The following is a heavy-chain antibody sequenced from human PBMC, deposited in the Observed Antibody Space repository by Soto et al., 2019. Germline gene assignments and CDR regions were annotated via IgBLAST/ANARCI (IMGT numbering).Heavy chain of an antibody. V-gene: IGHV4-59*01. CDR2: IYYSGST. CDR1: GGSISSYY. Sequence: SETLSLTCTVSGGSISSYYWSWIRQPPGKGLEWIGYIYYSGSTNYNPSLKSRVTISVDTSKNQFSLKLSSVTAADTAVYYCARGDFWSGYYSYWGQGTLVTVSS. CDR3: ARGDFWSGYYSY. J-gene: IGHJ4*02. D-gene: IGHD3-3*01.